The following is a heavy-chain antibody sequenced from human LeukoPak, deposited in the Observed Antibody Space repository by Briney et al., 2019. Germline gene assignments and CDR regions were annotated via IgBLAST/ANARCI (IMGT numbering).Heavy chain of an antibody. D-gene: IGHD6-13*01. V-gene: IGHV4-59*01. CDR1: GGSIRSYY. CDR2: IYYSGST. CDR3: AREASYSSTWYDY. Sequence: SETLSLTCTVSGGSIRSYYWSWMRQPPGKGLEWIGYIYYSGSTKYNPSLKSRVSMSVDTSNIRFSLKLVSVTAADTAVYYCAREASYSSTWYDYWGQGTLVTVSS. J-gene: IGHJ4*02.